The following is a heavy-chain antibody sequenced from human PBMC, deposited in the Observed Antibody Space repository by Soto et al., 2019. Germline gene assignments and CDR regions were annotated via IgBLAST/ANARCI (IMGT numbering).Heavy chain of an antibody. J-gene: IGHJ2*01. D-gene: IGHD6-13*01. V-gene: IGHV3-74*01. Sequence: EVQLVESGGGLVQPGGSLRLSCAASGFTFSSYWMHWVRQAPGKGLVWVSRINSDGSSTSYADSVTGRFTISRDNAKXXXXXXXXXXXXXXXXXXXXXXXXXSXWY. CDR3: XXXXXSXWY. CDR2: INSDGSST. CDR1: GFTFSSYW.